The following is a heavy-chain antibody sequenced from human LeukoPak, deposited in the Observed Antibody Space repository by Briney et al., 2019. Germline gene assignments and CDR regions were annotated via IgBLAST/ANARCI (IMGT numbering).Heavy chain of an antibody. V-gene: IGHV4-39*01. CDR3: ARQSGSGSESRPFDP. J-gene: IGHJ5*02. D-gene: IGHD3-10*01. CDR1: GASVTSGGYY. CDR2: IYYTGSP. Sequence: PSETLSLTCSVSGASVTSGGYYWRWLRQPPGEGPEWITTIYYTGSPCYNPSLKSRVSISIDTSNNQFSLRMTSVTATDTAGYHCARQSGSGSESRPFDPWGQGNLVSVSS.